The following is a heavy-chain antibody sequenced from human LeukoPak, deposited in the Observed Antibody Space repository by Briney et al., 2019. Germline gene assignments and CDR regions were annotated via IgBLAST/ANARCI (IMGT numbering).Heavy chain of an antibody. CDR1: GFTFTSYT. D-gene: IGHD1-7*01. Sequence: GGSLRLSCAASGFTFTSYTMNWVRQAPGKGLEWVSSISSTTTYIYYADSVKGRFTISRDNAKNSLYLQISSLRAEDTAVYYCARIRQRGTKNYFDYWGQGTLVTVSS. CDR3: ARIRQRGTKNYFDY. J-gene: IGHJ4*02. V-gene: IGHV3-21*01. CDR2: ISSTTTYI.